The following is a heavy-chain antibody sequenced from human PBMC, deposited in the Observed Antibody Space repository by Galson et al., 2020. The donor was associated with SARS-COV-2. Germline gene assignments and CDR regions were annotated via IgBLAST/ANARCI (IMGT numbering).Heavy chain of an antibody. Sequence: ASVKVSCKASGGTFSSYAISWVRQAPGQGLEWMGRIIPIFGPANYAQKFQGRVTITADKSTSTAYMELSSLRSEDTAVYYCATYVGFGELFYYYYMDVWGKGTTVTISS. D-gene: IGHD3-10*01. CDR2: IIPIFGPA. J-gene: IGHJ6*03. CDR3: ATYVGFGELFYYYYMDV. CDR1: GGTFSSYA. V-gene: IGHV1-69*06.